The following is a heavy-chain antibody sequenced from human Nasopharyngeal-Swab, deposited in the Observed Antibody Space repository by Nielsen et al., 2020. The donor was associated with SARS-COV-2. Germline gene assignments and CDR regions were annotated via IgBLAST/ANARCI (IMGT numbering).Heavy chain of an antibody. CDR3: SRSQYGYVDY. CDR2: IRSKAYGGTT. D-gene: IGHD2-2*01. Sequence: GGSLRLSCTASGFTFADYVMSWVRQAPGKGLEWVGFIRSKAYGGTTDYAASVKGRFTISRDDTKSIAYLQMSGLKTDDTAVYYCSRSQYGYVDYWGQGTLVTVSS. CDR1: GFTFADYV. J-gene: IGHJ4*02. V-gene: IGHV3-49*04.